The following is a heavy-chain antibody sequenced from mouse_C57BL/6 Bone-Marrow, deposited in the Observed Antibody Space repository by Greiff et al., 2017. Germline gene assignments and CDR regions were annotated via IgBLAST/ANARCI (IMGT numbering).Heavy chain of an antibody. CDR3: ARSSSYWYFDV. V-gene: IGHV1-63*01. CDR2: IYPGGGYT. CDR1: GYTFTNYW. Sequence: QVQLQQSGAELVRPGTSVKMSCKASGYTFTNYWIGWAKQRPGHGLEWIGDIYPGGGYTNYNEKLKGKATLTADKASSTAYMQFSSLTSEDSAIYYCARSSSYWYFDVWGTGTTVTVSS. D-gene: IGHD1-1*01. J-gene: IGHJ1*03.